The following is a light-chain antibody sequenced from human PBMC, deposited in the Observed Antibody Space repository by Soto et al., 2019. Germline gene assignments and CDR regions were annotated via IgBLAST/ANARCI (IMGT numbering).Light chain of an antibody. CDR3: QQRNNWAGT. CDR2: DAS. Sequence: EIVLTQSPATLSLSPGARATLSCRASQSISSYLAWYQQKPGQAPRLLIYDASNRATGIPARFSGSGSGTDFTLTISSLEPEDFAVYHCQQRNNWAGTFGGGTKVEIK. V-gene: IGKV3-11*01. CDR1: QSISSY. J-gene: IGKJ4*01.